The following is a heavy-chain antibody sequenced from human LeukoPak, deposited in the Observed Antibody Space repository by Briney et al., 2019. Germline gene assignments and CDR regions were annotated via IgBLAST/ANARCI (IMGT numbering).Heavy chain of an antibody. V-gene: IGHV3-21*01. J-gene: IGHJ3*01. CDR3: ARGFRAFDF. CDR2: ISGSGGST. CDR1: GFTFSSYG. Sequence: PGGSLRLSCAASGFTFSSYGMHWVRQAPGKGLEWVSAISGSGGSTYYADSVKGRFTISRDNTKNSLYLQMDSLRAEDTAVYYCARGFRAFDFWAQGTMVTVSS.